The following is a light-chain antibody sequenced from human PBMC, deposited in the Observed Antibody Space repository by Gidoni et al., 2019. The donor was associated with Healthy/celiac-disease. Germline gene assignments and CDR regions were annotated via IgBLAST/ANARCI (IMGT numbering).Light chain of an antibody. CDR2: AAS. CDR1: QGIISY. Sequence: DIQLTQSPSFLSASVGDRVTITCRASQGIISYLAWYQQKPGKATKLLIYAASTLQSGVPSRFSGSGYGKEFTLTISSLQPEDFATYYCKQLNSYPLMYTFGQGTKLEIK. V-gene: IGKV1-9*01. CDR3: KQLNSYPLMYT. J-gene: IGKJ2*01.